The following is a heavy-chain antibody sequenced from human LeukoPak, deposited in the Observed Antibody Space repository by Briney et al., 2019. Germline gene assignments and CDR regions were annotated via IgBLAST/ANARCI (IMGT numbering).Heavy chain of an antibody. V-gene: IGHV4-39*01. J-gene: IGHJ4*02. CDR2: IYYSGTT. CDR3: ARRSPRRSFDY. Sequence: SETLSLTCSVSGGSISSTGYYWGWIRQPPGMGLQWIGSIYYSGTTYYNPSLKSRLTISVDTSKNQFSLKLSSVTAADTAVYYCARRSPRRSFDYWGQGTLVTVSS. CDR1: GGSISSTGYY.